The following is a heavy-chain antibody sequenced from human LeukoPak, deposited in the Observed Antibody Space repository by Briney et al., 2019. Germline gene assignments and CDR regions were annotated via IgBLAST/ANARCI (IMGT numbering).Heavy chain of an antibody. CDR2: IYYSGST. CDR3: APDEGGDYVGLDY. V-gene: IGHV4-59*01. D-gene: IGHD4-17*01. Sequence: PSETLSLTCTVSGGSISSYYWSWIRQPPGKGLEWIGYIYYSGSTNYNPSLKSRVTISVDTSKNQFSLKLSSVTAADTAVYYCAPDEGGDYVGLDYWGQGTLVTVSS. CDR1: GGSISSYY. J-gene: IGHJ4*02.